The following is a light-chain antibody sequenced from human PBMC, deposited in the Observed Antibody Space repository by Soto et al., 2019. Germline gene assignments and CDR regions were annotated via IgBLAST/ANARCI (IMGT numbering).Light chain of an antibody. CDR2: INN. J-gene: IGLJ1*01. CDR1: SSNIGSNP. V-gene: IGLV1-44*01. Sequence: SVLTQAPSASGTPGQRVTISCSGSSSNIGSNPVNWYQQLPGTAPKLLIYINNQRPSGVPDRFSGSKSGTSASLAISGLQSEDEAHYYCAAWDDSLNGYVFGTGTKVTVL. CDR3: AAWDDSLNGYV.